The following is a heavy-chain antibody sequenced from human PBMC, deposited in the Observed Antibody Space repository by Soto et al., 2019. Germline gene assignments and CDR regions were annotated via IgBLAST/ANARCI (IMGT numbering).Heavy chain of an antibody. CDR1: GYTFTSYG. CDR3: ARVPAATIYYYYFGMDV. V-gene: IGHV1-18*01. CDR2: NSAYNGNT. J-gene: IGHJ6*02. D-gene: IGHD2-2*01. Sequence: QVQLVQSGAEVKKPGASVKVSCKASGYTFTSYGITWVRQAPGQGLEWMGWNSAYNGNTNYAQELQGRVTMTTDTATSTAYMELRSLRSDDTAVYYCARVPAATIYYYYFGMDVWGQGTTVTVSS.